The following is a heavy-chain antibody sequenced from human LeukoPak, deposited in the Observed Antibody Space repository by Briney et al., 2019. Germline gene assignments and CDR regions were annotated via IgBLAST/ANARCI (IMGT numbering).Heavy chain of an antibody. V-gene: IGHV3-30*02. Sequence: PGGSLRLSCAASGFTFSSYGMHWVRQAPGKGLEWVAFIRYDGSNKYFADSVKGRFTISRDNSKNTLYLQMNSLRAKDTAVYYCAKEGLPHGDFPFFDYWGQETLVTVSS. D-gene: IGHD4-17*01. CDR3: AKEGLPHGDFPFFDY. CDR1: GFTFSSYG. J-gene: IGHJ4*02. CDR2: IRYDGSNK.